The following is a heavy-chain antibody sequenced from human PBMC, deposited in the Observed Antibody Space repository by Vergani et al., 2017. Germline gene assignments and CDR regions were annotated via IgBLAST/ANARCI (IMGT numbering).Heavy chain of an antibody. V-gene: IGHV3-23*01. CDR3: AGLSYDTTPYLQGCYDC. CDR2: ISARYPST. Sequence: EVQLLQSGGGVIQPGGSVRLSCAASGFTFSACPMTGVRQAPGKGLEWVSAISARYPSTYYADSVKGRFTISRDNSKNMLYLQMNSLRAEDTAVYYCAGLSYDTTPYLQGCYDCWGQGTLVSVSS. D-gene: IGHD3-22*01. J-gene: IGHJ4*02. CDR1: GFTFSACP.